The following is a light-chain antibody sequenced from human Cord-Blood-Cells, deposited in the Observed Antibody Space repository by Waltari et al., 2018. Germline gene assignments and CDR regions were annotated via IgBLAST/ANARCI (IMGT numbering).Light chain of an antibody. Sequence: QPALTQPRPASGSPGQSVTIPCTGTISAVGGTNHVSWYQQHPGKAPKLMIYDVSKRPSGVPDRFSGSKSGNTASLTISGLQAEDEADYYCCSYAGSYNVVFGGGTKLTVL. CDR3: CSYAGSYNVV. CDR1: ISAVGGTNH. CDR2: DVS. V-gene: IGLV2-11*01. J-gene: IGLJ2*01.